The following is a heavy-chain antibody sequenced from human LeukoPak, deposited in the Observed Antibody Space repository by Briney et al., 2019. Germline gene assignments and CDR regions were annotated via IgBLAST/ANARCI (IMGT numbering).Heavy chain of an antibody. Sequence: GGSLRLSCAASGFNFASNWMHWVRQTPGKGLVWVSRINTGGRGTSYADSVEGRFTISRDNAKNTLYLQMNSLRAEDTAVYYCAGSLGPLIDSWGQGTLVTVSS. CDR1: GFNFASNW. J-gene: IGHJ4*02. CDR2: INTGGRGT. CDR3: AGSLGPLIDS. V-gene: IGHV3-74*01. D-gene: IGHD2-21*01.